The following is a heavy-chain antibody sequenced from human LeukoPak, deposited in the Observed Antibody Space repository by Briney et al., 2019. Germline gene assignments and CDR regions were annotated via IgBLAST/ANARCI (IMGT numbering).Heavy chain of an antibody. J-gene: IGHJ6*03. D-gene: IGHD3-22*01. CDR3: ARLRLGYDSSGFSPNRYYYYMDV. Sequence: SETLSLTCAVYGGSFSGYYWSWIRQPPGKGLEWIGEINHSGSTNYNPSLKSRVTISVDTSKNQFSLKLSSVTAADTAVYYCARLRLGYDSSGFSPNRYYYYMDVWGKGTTVTISS. V-gene: IGHV4-34*01. CDR2: INHSGST. CDR1: GGSFSGYY.